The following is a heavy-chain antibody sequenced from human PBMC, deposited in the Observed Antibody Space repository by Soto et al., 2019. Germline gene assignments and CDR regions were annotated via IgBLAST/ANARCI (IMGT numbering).Heavy chain of an antibody. V-gene: IGHV3-53*05. CDR1: GFTVSSNY. D-gene: IGHD3-10*01. Sequence: PGGSLRLSCAASGFTVSSNYMSWVRQAPGKGLEWVSVIYSGGSTYYADSVKGRFTISRDNSKNTLYLQMNSLRAEDTAVYYCARARLLWPGGAFDIWGQGTMVTVSS. CDR3: ARARLLWPGGAFDI. CDR2: IYSGGST. J-gene: IGHJ3*02.